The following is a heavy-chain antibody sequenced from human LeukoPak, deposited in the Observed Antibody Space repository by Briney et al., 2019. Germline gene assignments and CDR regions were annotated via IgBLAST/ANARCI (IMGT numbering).Heavy chain of an antibody. V-gene: IGHV5-51*01. CDR3: ARVYDCSSTSCYLDYYYYMDV. J-gene: IGHJ6*03. CDR1: GYSFTSYW. D-gene: IGHD2-2*01. Sequence: GESLKISCKGSGYSFTSYWIGWVRQMPGKGLEWMGIIYPGDSDTRYSPSFQGQVTISADKSISTAYLQWSSLKASDIAMYYCARVYDCSSTSCYLDYYYYMDVWGKGTTVTVSS. CDR2: IYPGDSDT.